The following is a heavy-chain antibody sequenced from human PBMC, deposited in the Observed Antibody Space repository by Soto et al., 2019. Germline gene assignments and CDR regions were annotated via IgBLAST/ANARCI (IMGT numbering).Heavy chain of an antibody. CDR1: GGTFSSYT. CDR2: IIPILGIA. V-gene: IGHV1-69*08. Sequence: QVRLVQSGAEVKKPGSSVTISSKASGGTFSSYTISWVRQAPGQGLEWMGRIIPILGIANHAQKFQGRVTITADKSTSTAYMELSSLRSEDTAVYYCAREEVSTSFDYWGQGTLVTVSS. CDR3: AREEVSTSFDY. J-gene: IGHJ4*02.